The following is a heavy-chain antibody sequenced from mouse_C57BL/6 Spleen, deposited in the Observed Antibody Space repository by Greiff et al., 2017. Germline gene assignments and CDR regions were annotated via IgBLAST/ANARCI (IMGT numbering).Heavy chain of an antibody. V-gene: IGHV1-59*01. CDR3: GINPTVVAKGG. CDR1: GYTFTSYW. D-gene: IGHD1-1*01. CDR2: IDPSNSYT. Sequence: VQLLQSGAELVRPGTSVKLSCKASGYTFTSYWMHWVKQRPGQGLEWIGVIDPSNSYTNYNQKFKGKATLTVDTSSSTAYMQLSSLTSEDSAVYYCGINPTVVAKGGWGQGTTLTVYS. J-gene: IGHJ2*01.